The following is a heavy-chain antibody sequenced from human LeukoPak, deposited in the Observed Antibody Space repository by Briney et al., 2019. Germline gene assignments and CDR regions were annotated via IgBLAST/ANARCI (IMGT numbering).Heavy chain of an antibody. CDR3: ASQRGGVVPAANYYYYYYMDV. CDR2: INPTSGVT. V-gene: IGHV1-2*06. D-gene: IGHD2-2*01. Sequence: GASVKVSCKASGYTFTGSYMHWVRQAPGQGLECMGRINPTSGVTNYAQKFQGRVTRTRDTSISTAYMELIRLRSEDTAVYYCASQRGGVVPAANYYYYYYMDVWGKGTTVTVSS. CDR1: GYTFTGSY. J-gene: IGHJ6*03.